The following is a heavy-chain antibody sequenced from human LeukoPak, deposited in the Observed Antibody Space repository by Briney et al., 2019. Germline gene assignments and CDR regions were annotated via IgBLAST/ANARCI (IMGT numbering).Heavy chain of an antibody. CDR3: AKGFTNTLDN. CDR1: GFTFGSYD. CDR2: ISHDGSKR. V-gene: IGHV3-30*18. J-gene: IGHJ4*02. Sequence: GRSLRLSCAASGFTFGSYDMHWVRQAPGKGLEWVALISHDGSKRYYGDSVKGRFATSRDNSKKSLYLQMNSLRPEDTAVYYCAKGFTNTLDNCGQGTLVTVSS. D-gene: IGHD2-8*01.